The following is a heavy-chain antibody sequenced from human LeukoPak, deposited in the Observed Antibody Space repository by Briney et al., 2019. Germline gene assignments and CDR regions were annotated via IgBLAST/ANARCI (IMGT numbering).Heavy chain of an antibody. CDR1: GFTFSTSA. J-gene: IGHJ4*02. Sequence: GGSLRLSCVVSGFTFSTSAMSWVRQAPGKGLEWVSGISESGGSTYYADSVKGRFTSSRDNSKNALYLQMNNLRAEDTAAYYCAKGSFWGQGTLVTVSS. V-gene: IGHV3-23*01. CDR3: AKGSF. CDR2: ISESGGST. D-gene: IGHD3-10*01.